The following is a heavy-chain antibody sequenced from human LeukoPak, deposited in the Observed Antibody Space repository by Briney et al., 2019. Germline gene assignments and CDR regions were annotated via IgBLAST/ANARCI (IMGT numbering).Heavy chain of an antibody. D-gene: IGHD3-10*01. CDR2: ISYDGSNK. Sequence: VGPLRLSCAASGFTFSSYGMHWVRQAPGKGLEWVAVISYDGSNKYYADSVKGRFTISRDNSKNTLYLQMNSLRAEDTAVYYCAKDLGGPGGQGTLVTVSS. V-gene: IGHV3-30*18. J-gene: IGHJ4*02. CDR1: GFTFSSYG. CDR3: AKDLGGP.